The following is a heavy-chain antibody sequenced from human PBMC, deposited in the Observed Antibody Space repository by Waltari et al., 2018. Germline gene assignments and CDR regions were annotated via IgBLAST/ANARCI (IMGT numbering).Heavy chain of an antibody. CDR3: ARHLWGIAARREGFDY. Sequence: QVQLQQWGAGLLKPSETLSLTCAVYGGSFSGYYWSWIRPPPGKGLEWIGEINHSGSTNYNPSLKSRVTISVDTSKNQFSLKLSSVTAADTAVYYCARHLWGIAARREGFDYWGQGTLVTVSS. CDR2: INHSGST. V-gene: IGHV4-34*01. CDR1: GGSFSGYY. D-gene: IGHD6-6*01. J-gene: IGHJ4*02.